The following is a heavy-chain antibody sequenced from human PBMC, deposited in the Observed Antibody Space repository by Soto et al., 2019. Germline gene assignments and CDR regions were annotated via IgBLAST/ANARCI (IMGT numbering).Heavy chain of an antibody. D-gene: IGHD5-12*01. CDR1: GFTFSSYA. Sequence: HPGGSLRLSCSASGFTFSSYAMHWVRQAPGKGLEYVSAISSNGGSTYYADSVKGRFTISRDNSKNTLYLQMSSLRAEDTAVYYCVKGVWRWLQPPFDYWGQGTLVTVSS. J-gene: IGHJ4*02. CDR2: ISSNGGST. V-gene: IGHV3-64D*06. CDR3: VKGVWRWLQPPFDY.